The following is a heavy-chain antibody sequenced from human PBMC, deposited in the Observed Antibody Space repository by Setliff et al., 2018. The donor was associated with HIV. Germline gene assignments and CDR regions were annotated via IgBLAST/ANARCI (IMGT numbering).Heavy chain of an antibody. CDR2: INPKSGGT. Sequence: ASVKVSCKASGYTFTGYYMHWVRQAPGQGLEWMGRINPKSGGTNYAQKFQGRVTMTRGTSISTAYMELSRLRSDDTAVYYCARDWAEDYYGSGSFQYWGQGTLVTAPQ. D-gene: IGHD3-10*01. J-gene: IGHJ1*01. CDR3: ARDWAEDYYGSGSFQY. CDR1: GYTFTGYY. V-gene: IGHV1-2*06.